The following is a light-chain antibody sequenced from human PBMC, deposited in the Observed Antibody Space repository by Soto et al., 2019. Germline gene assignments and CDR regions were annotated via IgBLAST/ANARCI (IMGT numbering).Light chain of an antibody. CDR3: LQHISYPLT. V-gene: IGKV1-17*03. Sequence: DIQMTQSPSAMSASVGDRVTITCRASQGIYNYLAWFQQNPGKVPKRLIFAASSLQSGVPSRFSGSGSGTEFTLTISSLPPEDFATYYCLQHISYPLTFGQGTKVDIK. CDR1: QGIYNY. J-gene: IGKJ1*01. CDR2: AAS.